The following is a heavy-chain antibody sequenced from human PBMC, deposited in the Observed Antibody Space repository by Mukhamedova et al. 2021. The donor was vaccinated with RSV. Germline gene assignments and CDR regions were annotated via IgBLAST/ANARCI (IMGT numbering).Heavy chain of an antibody. D-gene: IGHD2-21*02. CDR3: AREGDCGGDSYSYYFDY. J-gene: IGHJ4*02. V-gene: IGHV1-46*01. Sequence: GRQAPGQGLEWMGIINPSGGSTSYAQKFQGRVTMTRDTSTSTVYMELSSLRSEDTAVYYCAREGDCGGDSYSYYFDYWGQGTLVTV. CDR2: INPSGGST.